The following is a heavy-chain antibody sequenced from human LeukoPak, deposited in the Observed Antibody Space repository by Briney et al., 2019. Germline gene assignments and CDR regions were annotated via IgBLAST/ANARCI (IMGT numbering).Heavy chain of an antibody. Sequence: GGSLRLSCAASGFTFSNYAMSWVRQAPGKGLEWVSAITGSGDNTYNADSVKGRFTISRDNSKNTLYLQMNSLRAEDTAVYYCAKTTYYYDSSGPKFDAFDIWGQGTMVTVSS. CDR1: GFTFSNYA. CDR3: AKTTYYYDSSGPKFDAFDI. V-gene: IGHV3-23*01. J-gene: IGHJ3*02. D-gene: IGHD3-22*01. CDR2: ITGSGDNT.